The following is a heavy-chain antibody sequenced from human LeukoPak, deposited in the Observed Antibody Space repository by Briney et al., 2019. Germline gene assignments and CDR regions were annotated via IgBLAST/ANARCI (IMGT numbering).Heavy chain of an antibody. CDR2: INPNSGGT. V-gene: IGHV1-2*02. Sequence: ASVKVSCKASGYTFTGYYMHWVRQAPGQGLEWMGWINPNSGGTNYAQKFQGRVTMTRDTSISTAYMELSRLRSDDTAVYYCARDLFKVGASEGNYWGQGTLVTVSS. J-gene: IGHJ4*02. CDR1: GYTFTGYY. D-gene: IGHD1-26*01. CDR3: ARDLFKVGASEGNY.